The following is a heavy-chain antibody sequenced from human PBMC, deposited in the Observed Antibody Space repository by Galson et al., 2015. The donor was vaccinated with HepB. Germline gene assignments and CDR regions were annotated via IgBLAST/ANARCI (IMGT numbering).Heavy chain of an antibody. D-gene: IGHD2-15*01. CDR3: ARDLDDCSGGSCYLAFDI. V-gene: IGHV6-1*01. Sequence: AISGDSVSSNSAAWNWIRQSPSRGLEWLGRTYYRSKWYNDYAVSVKSRITINPDTSKNQFSLQLNSVTPEDTAVYYCARDLDDCSGGSCYLAFDIWGQGTMVTVSS. J-gene: IGHJ3*02. CDR1: GDSVSSNSAA. CDR2: TYYRSKWYN.